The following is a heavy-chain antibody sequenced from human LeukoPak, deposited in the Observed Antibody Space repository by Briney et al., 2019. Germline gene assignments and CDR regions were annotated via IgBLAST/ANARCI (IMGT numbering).Heavy chain of an antibody. CDR2: ISYDGSNK. Sequence: GGSLRLSCAASGFTFSSYAVHWVRQAPGKGLEWVAVISYDGSNKYYRDSVKGRFTISRDNSKNTLYLQMNSLRAEDTAVYYCARSMVWEPSGHYYYYMYVWGKGTTVTVSS. J-gene: IGHJ6*03. D-gene: IGHD3-10*02. CDR3: ARSMVWEPSGHYYYYMYV. V-gene: IGHV3-30*01. CDR1: GFTFSSYA.